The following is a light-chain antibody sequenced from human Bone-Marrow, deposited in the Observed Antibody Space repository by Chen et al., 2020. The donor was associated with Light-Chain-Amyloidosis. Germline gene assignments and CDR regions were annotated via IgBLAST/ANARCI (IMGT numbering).Light chain of an antibody. CDR3: QVWDRSSDRPV. CDR1: NIGSTS. J-gene: IGLJ3*02. CDR2: DDS. V-gene: IGLV3-21*02. Sequence: YVLTQPSSVSVAPGQTATIACGGNNIGSTSVHWYPQTPGQAPLLVVYDDSDRPSGIPERLSGSNSGNTATLTISRVEAGDEADYYCQVWDRSSDRPVFGGGTKLTVL.